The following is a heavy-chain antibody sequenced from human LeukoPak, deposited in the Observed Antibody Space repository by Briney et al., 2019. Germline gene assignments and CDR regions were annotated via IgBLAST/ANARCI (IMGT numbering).Heavy chain of an antibody. D-gene: IGHD3-10*01. J-gene: IGHJ4*02. CDR1: GFTFSSYA. V-gene: IGHV3-23*01. Sequence: GGSLRLSCAASGFTFSSYAMSWVRQAPGKGLEWVSAISGSGGSTYYADSVKGRFTISRDNSKNTPYLQMNSLRAEDTAVYYCAISNYYGSGSFDYWGQGTLVTVSS. CDR3: AISNYYGSGSFDY. CDR2: ISGSGGST.